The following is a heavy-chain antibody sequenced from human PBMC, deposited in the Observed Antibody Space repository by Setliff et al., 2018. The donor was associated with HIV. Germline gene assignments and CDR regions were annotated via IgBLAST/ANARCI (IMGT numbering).Heavy chain of an antibody. Sequence: PSETLSLTCTVSGGSISSYYWSWIRQPPGKGLEWIGYIYTTGSTNYNPSLKSRVTISLDTSKNQFSLKLSSVSAADTAMYYWARGGFRGGGFDYWGQGTLVTVSS. D-gene: IGHD3-10*01. CDR3: ARGGFRGGGFDY. CDR2: IYTTGST. V-gene: IGHV4-4*08. CDR1: GGSISSYY. J-gene: IGHJ4*02.